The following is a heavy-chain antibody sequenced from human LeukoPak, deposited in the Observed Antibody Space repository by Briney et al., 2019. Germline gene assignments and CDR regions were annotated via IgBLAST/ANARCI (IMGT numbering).Heavy chain of an antibody. J-gene: IGHJ4*02. CDR2: INHSGST. V-gene: IGHV4-34*01. CDR3: ARGLTRGSSRGVIGDY. D-gene: IGHD1-26*01. CDR1: GGSFSGYY. Sequence: SETLSLTCAVYGGSFSGYYWSWIRQPPGKGLEWIGEINHSGSTNYNPSPKSRVTISVDTSKNQFSLKLSSVSAADTAVYYCARGLTRGSSRGVIGDYWGQGTLVTVSS.